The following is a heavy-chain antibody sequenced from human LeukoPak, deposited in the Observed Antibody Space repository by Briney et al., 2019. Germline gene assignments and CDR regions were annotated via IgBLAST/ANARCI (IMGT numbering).Heavy chain of an antibody. D-gene: IGHD2-15*01. V-gene: IGHV1-69*04. CDR1: GGTFSSYA. CDR3: ASRYGSGHYYYYGMDV. Sequence: SVKVSCKASGGTFSSYAISWVRQAPGQGLEWMGRIIPILGIANYAQKFQGRVTITAGKSTSTAYMELSSLRSEDTAVYYCASRYGSGHYYYYGMDVWGQGTMVTVSS. J-gene: IGHJ6*02. CDR2: IIPILGIA.